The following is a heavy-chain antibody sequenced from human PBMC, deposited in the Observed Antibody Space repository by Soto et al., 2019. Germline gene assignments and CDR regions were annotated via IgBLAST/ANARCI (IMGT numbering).Heavy chain of an antibody. J-gene: IGHJ4*02. CDR1: GYTFTSYG. D-gene: IGHD6-6*01. CDR2: ISAYNGNT. Sequence: SVKVACKASGYTFTSYGISWVRQAPGQGLEWMGWISAYNGNTNYAQKLQGRVSMTRDTSTSTAYRELGSLRSDDTEGYYGARDLGTEAPPGVGYCGQGTLVTVSS. V-gene: IGHV1-18*04. CDR3: ARDLGTEAPPGVGY.